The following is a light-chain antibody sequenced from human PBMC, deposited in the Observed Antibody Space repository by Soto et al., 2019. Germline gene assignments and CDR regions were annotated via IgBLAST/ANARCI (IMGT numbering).Light chain of an antibody. V-gene: IGLV2-14*01. J-gene: IGLJ1*01. CDR1: SSDVGGYNY. CDR2: EVS. CDR3: SSYTSSSTYV. Sequence: QSALTQPASVSGSPGQSITISCTGTSSDVGGYNYVSWYQQHPGKAPQLMIYEVSNRPSGVSNRLSGSKSGNTASLTISGIQSEDEADYYCSSYTSSSTYVFGTGTKVTVL.